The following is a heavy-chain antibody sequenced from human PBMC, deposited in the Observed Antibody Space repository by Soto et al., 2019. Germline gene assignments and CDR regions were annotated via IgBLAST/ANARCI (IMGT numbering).Heavy chain of an antibody. CDR2: INHSGSI. CDR1: GGSFSGYY. Sequence: QVQLQQWGAGLLKPSETLSLTCAVYGGSFSGYYWSWIRQPPGKGLEWIGEINHSGSINYNPSLKSRVTISVDTSKNQFSLKLSSVTAADTAVYYCARGRIVVVPAAIKNWFDPWGQGTLVTVSS. J-gene: IGHJ5*02. CDR3: ARGRIVVVPAAIKNWFDP. V-gene: IGHV4-34*01. D-gene: IGHD2-2*01.